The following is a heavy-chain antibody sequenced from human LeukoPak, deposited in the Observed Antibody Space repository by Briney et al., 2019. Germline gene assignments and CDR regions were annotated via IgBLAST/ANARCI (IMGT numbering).Heavy chain of an antibody. V-gene: IGHV3-23*01. Sequence: GGSLRLSCAASGFTFSSYAMSWVRQAPGKGLEWVSAISGSGGSTYYADSVKGRFTISRDNSKNTLYLQMNSLRAEDTAVYYCAMEAYCGGDCSDAFDIWGQGTMVTVSS. CDR2: ISGSGGST. CDR3: AMEAYCGGDCSDAFDI. J-gene: IGHJ3*02. D-gene: IGHD2-21*01. CDR1: GFTFSSYA.